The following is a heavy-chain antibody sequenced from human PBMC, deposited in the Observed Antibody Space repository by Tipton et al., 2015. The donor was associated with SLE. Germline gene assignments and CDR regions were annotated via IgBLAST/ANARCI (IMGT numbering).Heavy chain of an antibody. V-gene: IGHV4-61*02. J-gene: IGHJ6*03. D-gene: IGHD2-8*01. Sequence: TLSLTCTVSGGSISSGSYYWSWIRQPAGKGLEWIGRIYTSGSTNYNPSLKSRVTISVDTSKNQFSLKLSSVTAADTAVYYCARGANGGGEGYYYYMDVWGKGTTVTVSS. CDR2: IYTSGST. CDR1: GGSISSGSYY. CDR3: ARGANGGGEGYYYYMDV.